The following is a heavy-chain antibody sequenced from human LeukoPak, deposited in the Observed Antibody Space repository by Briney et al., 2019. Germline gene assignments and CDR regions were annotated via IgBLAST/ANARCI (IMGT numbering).Heavy chain of an antibody. V-gene: IGHV4-4*07. CDR3: AREADYDSSGYYLDYFDY. CDR2: IYTSGST. CDR1: GASISSYY. Sequence: SETLSLTCTVSGASISSYYWSWIRQPAGKGLEWIGRIYTSGSTNYNPSLKSRVTMSVDTSKNQFSLKLSSVTAADTAVYYCAREADYDSSGYYLDYFDYWGQGTLVTVSS. J-gene: IGHJ4*02. D-gene: IGHD3-22*01.